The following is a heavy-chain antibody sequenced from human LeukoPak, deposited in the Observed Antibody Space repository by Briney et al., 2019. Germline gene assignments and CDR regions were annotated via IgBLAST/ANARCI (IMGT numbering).Heavy chain of an antibody. J-gene: IGHJ6*03. V-gene: IGHV3-66*01. CDR3: AKGMTTGPRSVYHYMDV. D-gene: IGHD4-17*01. CDR1: GFTVSFNY. Sequence: GGSLRLSCAASGFTVSFNYMSWVRQAPGKGLEWVSVIYSGGSIYYADSVKGRFTISRDNSKNTLYLQMNSLRAEDTAVYYCAKGMTTGPRSVYHYMDVWGKGTTVTVPS. CDR2: IYSGGSI.